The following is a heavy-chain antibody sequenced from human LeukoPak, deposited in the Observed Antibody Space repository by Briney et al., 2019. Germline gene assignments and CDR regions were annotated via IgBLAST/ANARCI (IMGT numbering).Heavy chain of an antibody. V-gene: IGHV3-21*01. CDR3: ARRSELHQMGAFDI. Sequence: GGSLRLSCAASGFTFSSYWMSWVRQAPGKGLEWVSSISSSSSYIYYADSVKGRFTISRDNAKNSLYLQMNSLRAEDTAVYYCARRSELHQMGAFDIWGQWTMVTVS. J-gene: IGHJ3*02. CDR1: GFTFSSYW. CDR2: ISSSSSYI. D-gene: IGHD5-24*01.